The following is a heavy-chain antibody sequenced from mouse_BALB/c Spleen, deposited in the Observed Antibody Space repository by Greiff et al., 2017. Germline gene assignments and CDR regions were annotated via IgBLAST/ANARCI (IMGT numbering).Heavy chain of an antibody. J-gene: IGHJ4*01. CDR1: GFTFTDYV. Sequence: QVQLLQSGPELVKPGASLKMSCTASGFTFTDYVISWVLQRTGQGLEWIGEIYPGSGSTYYNEKFKGKVTLTTDKTSNTAYMQLSSLTSEDSAVYVCARSVRAYSMDYWGQGTSVTVSS. D-gene: IGHD3-3*01. V-gene: IGHV1-77*01. CDR2: IYPGSGST. CDR3: ARSVRAYSMDY.